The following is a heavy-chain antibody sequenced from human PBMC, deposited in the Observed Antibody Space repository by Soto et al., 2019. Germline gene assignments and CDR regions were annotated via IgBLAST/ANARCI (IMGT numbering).Heavy chain of an antibody. Sequence: ASVKVSCKASGYTFTIYGISCVLQSPGQGLEWMGWISTYSGNTDYAQKFQGRITMTTDTSTDTVYMELRSLRSDDTAVYFCARNLFGVIIMGDYWGQGTLVTVSS. CDR2: ISTYSGNT. J-gene: IGHJ4*02. CDR3: ARNLFGVIIMGDY. D-gene: IGHD3-3*01. CDR1: GYTFTIYG. V-gene: IGHV1-18*04.